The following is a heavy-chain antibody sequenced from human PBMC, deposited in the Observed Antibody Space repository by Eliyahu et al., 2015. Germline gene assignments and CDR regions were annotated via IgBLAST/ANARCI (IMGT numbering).Heavy chain of an antibody. CDR2: KSYDGSNE. Sequence: QVQLVESGGGVIQPGRSLXLXXXASGFAXXXFAMHWVXQAPGKGLEWVAVKSYDGSNEYYADSVKGRFTISRDNSENTLYLQMNNLRGEDTAVYYCARDFMRYGGGGIYGMDVWGQGTTVTVSS. D-gene: IGHD2-8*01. CDR1: GFAXXXFA. CDR3: ARDFMRYGGGGIYGMDV. V-gene: IGHV3-30*01. J-gene: IGHJ6*02.